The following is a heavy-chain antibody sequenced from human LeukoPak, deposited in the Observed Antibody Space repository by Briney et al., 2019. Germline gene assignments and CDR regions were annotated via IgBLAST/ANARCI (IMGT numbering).Heavy chain of an antibody. CDR1: GFSLSTSGMC. J-gene: IGHJ4*02. CDR3: ARTPNPSPTGSYFDY. Sequence: SGPTLVNPTQTLTLTCTFSGFSLSTSGMCVSWIRQPPGKALEWLARIDWDDDKYYSTSLKTRLTISKDTSKNQVVLTMTNMDPVDTATYYCARTPNPSPTGSYFDYWGQGTLVTVSS. CDR2: IDWDDDK. D-gene: IGHD1-14*01. V-gene: IGHV2-70*11.